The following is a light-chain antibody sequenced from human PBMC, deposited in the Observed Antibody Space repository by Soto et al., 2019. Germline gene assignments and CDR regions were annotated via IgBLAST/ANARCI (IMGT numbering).Light chain of an antibody. Sequence: GDRVTITCRASKNISSWLAWYQQKPGKAPKLLVYAASRLQRGVPSRFSASGSGTDFTLTISSLQSEDFATYYCQQSYSAPPTFGLGTKVDIK. CDR1: KNISSW. CDR3: QQSYSAPPT. J-gene: IGKJ1*01. V-gene: IGKV1-39*01. CDR2: AAS.